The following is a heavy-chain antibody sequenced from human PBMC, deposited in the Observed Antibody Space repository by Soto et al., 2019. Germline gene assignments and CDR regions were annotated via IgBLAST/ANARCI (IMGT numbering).Heavy chain of an antibody. J-gene: IGHJ6*02. CDR1: GFTFSSYS. CDR2: ISSSSSTI. CDR3: AREPLIYGMDV. V-gene: IGHV3-48*02. Sequence: GGSLRLSCAASGFTFSSYSMTWVRQAPGKGLEWVSYISSSSSTIYYADSVKGRFTISRDNAKNSLYLQRNSLRDEDTAVYDCAREPLIYGMDVWGQVTTVTVSS.